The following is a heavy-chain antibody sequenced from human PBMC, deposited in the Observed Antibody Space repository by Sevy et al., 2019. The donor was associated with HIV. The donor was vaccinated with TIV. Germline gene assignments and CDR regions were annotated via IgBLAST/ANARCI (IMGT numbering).Heavy chain of an antibody. D-gene: IGHD1-26*01. J-gene: IGHJ4*02. CDR1: GFPVSSNY. CDR2: ISYDGSSK. V-gene: IGHV3-30*18. Sequence: GGSLRLSCAASGFPVSSNYMNWVRQAPGKGLEWVTIISYDGSSKYYADSVKGRFTISRDNSENILYLQMNSLRTDDTAVYYCVKGGVTWELLDYWGQGTLVTVSS. CDR3: VKGGVTWELLDY.